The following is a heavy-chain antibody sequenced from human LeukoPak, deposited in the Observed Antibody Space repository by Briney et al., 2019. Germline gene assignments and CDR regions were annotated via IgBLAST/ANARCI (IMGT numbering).Heavy chain of an antibody. Sequence: GGSLRLSCAASGFTFTSYSMNWVRQAPGKGLEWVSTISGGGGSTYYADSVKGRFTISRDNAKNSLYLQMNSLRAEDTAVYYCASLLDYWGQGTLVTVSS. V-gene: IGHV3-21*01. CDR3: ASLLDY. J-gene: IGHJ4*02. CDR1: GFTFTSYS. CDR2: ISGGGGST.